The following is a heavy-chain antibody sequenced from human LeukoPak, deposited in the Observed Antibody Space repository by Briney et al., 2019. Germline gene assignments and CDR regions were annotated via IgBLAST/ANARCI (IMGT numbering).Heavy chain of an antibody. J-gene: IGHJ4*02. CDR1: GFTFSSYS. Sequence: GGSLRLSCAAFGFTFSSYSMTWVRQAPGKGLEWISYIRSSGSPIYYADSVRGRFTISKDNAKNSLYLQMNSLRDEDTAVYYCARVAVGATRVDFDYWGQGTLVTVSS. CDR3: ARVAVGATRVDFDY. D-gene: IGHD1-26*01. V-gene: IGHV3-48*02. CDR2: IRSSGSPI.